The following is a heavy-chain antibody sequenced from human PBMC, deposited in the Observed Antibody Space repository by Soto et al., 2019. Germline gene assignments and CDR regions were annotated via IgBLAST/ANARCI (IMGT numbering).Heavy chain of an antibody. V-gene: IGHV1-3*01. CDR1: GYALASYA. D-gene: IGHD6-13*01. CDR2: INAGNGNT. Sequence: GASAKVSCKASGYALASYARHWVRQDPGQRLEWMGWINAGNGNTKYSQKFQGRVTITRDTSASTAYMELSSLRSEDTAVYYCAREGYEQQLVPLYWYLDLWGRRTLVIVS. CDR3: AREGYEQQLVPLYWYLDL. J-gene: IGHJ2*01.